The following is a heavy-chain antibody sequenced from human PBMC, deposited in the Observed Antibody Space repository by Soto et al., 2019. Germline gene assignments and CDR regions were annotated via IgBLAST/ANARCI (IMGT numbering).Heavy chain of an antibody. CDR1: GGTFSSYA. D-gene: IGHD1-26*01. Sequence: GASVKVSCKASGGTFSSYAISWVRQAPGQGLEWMGCIIPIFGTANYAQKFQGRVTITADKSTSTAYMELSSLRSEDTAVYYCARARVSGSYYRAYYYYGMDVGGQGTTVNVSS. CDR2: IIPIFGTA. J-gene: IGHJ6*02. CDR3: ARARVSGSYYRAYYYYGMDV. V-gene: IGHV1-69*06.